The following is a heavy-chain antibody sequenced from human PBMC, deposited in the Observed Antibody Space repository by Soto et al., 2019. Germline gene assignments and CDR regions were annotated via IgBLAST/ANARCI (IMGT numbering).Heavy chain of an antibody. D-gene: IGHD2-2*01. CDR3: ARVKGPAAIVGALDL. V-gene: IGHV1-18*01. CDR1: GYTFSTYG. J-gene: IGHJ3*01. Sequence: ASVKVSCQASGYTFSTYGITWVRQAPGQGLDWMGWINPLKGDTNSEARFKDRVTMTTDTSTRTAYMELMSLRSDDTAVYYCARVKGPAAIVGALDLWGQGTLVTVSS. CDR2: INPLKGDT.